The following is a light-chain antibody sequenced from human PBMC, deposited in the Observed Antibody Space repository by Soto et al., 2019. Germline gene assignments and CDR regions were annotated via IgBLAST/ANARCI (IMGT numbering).Light chain of an antibody. J-gene: IGKJ1*01. CDR3: QQYVSSPRT. Sequence: EIVMTQSPATLSVSPGERATLSCRASQSVSSNLAWYRQKPGQAPRLLIYGASTRATGIPARFSGSGSGTEFTLTISSLQSEDFAVYYCQQYVSSPRTFGQGTKVDIK. CDR1: QSVSSN. V-gene: IGKV3-15*01. CDR2: GAS.